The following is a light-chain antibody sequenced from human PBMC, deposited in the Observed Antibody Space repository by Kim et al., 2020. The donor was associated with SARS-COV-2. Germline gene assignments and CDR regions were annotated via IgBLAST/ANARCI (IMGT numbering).Light chain of an antibody. CDR2: GAS. Sequence: SPGEGATLSCRAGRGVTRDCLAWYQKKPGQTPRLFIYGASDRATGISDRFSGSGSETDFTLTISRLEPEDSAVYYCQQYGSSPLTFGGGTKVDIK. J-gene: IGKJ4*01. CDR3: QQYGSSPLT. CDR1: RGVTRDC. V-gene: IGKV3-20*01.